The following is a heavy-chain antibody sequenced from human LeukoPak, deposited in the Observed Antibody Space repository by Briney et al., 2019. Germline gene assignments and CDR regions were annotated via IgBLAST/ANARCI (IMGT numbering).Heavy chain of an antibody. CDR3: ARHFDN. CDR2: ISYGGST. Sequence: SEALSLTCTVSSVSIIITSYDWGWLRQPPGKGLEWIGSISYGGSTDYNPSLKSRVTLSLDASKSQFSLRASSGTAADTAVYYCARHFDNWGQGTLVTVSS. V-gene: IGHV4-39*01. CDR1: SVSIIITSYD. J-gene: IGHJ4*02.